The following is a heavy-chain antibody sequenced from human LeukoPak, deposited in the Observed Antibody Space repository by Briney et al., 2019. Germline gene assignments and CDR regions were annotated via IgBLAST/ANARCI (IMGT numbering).Heavy chain of an antibody. D-gene: IGHD6-13*01. J-gene: IGHJ6*03. CDR3: AKGGVGSSWYWDYYYYYMDV. CDR1: GFTFSSYG. V-gene: IGHV3-23*01. CDR2: ISGSGGST. Sequence: GGSLRLSCAASGFTFSSYGMSWVRQAPGKGLEWVSAISGSGGSTYYAGSVKGRFTISRDNSKNTLYLQMNSLRAEDTAVYYCAKGGVGSSWYWDYYYYYMDVWGKGTTVTISS.